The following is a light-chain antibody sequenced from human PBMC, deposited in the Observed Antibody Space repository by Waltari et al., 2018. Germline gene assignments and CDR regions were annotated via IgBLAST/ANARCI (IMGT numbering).Light chain of an antibody. CDR2: DVS. Sequence: QSALTQPASVSGSPGQSITISCTGTSSDVGGYNYVSWYQQHPGKAPKLMIYDVSNRPSGVSNRFSGSKSGNTASLTISGLQPEDEADYYCSSYTSSTIYVFGTGTKVTVI. J-gene: IGLJ1*01. CDR1: SSDVGGYNY. V-gene: IGLV2-14*01. CDR3: SSYTSSTIYV.